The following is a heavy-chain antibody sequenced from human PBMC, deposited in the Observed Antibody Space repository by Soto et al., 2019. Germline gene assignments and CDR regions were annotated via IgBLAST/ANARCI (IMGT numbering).Heavy chain of an antibody. J-gene: IGHJ4*02. Sequence: SETLSLTCTVSGGSISSSSYSWGWIRQPPGKGLEWIGSIYYSGSTYYNPSLKSRVTISVDTSKNQFSLKLSSVTAADTAVYYCARSSGSGSYWVNYWGQGTLVTV. V-gene: IGHV4-39*01. D-gene: IGHD1-26*01. CDR3: ARSSGSGSYWVNY. CDR1: GGSISSSSYS. CDR2: IYYSGST.